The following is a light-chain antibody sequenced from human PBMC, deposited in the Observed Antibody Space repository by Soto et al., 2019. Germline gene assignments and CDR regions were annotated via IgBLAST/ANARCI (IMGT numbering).Light chain of an antibody. J-gene: IGLJ1*01. Sequence: QSALTQPASVSGSPGQSITISCTGTSSDVGGYNYVSWYQQHPGKAPKLIIYDVSNRPSGVSNRFSGSKSGNTASLTISGLQAEDEADYYCSSYTSSSTLYVFGTGTTLTVL. CDR2: DVS. CDR1: SSDVGGYNY. V-gene: IGLV2-14*01. CDR3: SSYTSSSTLYV.